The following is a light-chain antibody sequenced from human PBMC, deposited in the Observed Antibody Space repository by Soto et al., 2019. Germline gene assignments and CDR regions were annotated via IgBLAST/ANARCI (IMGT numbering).Light chain of an antibody. CDR3: SSYANGLA. CDR1: STDIDGYTC. J-gene: IGLJ1*01. V-gene: IGLV2-14*03. CDR2: EIT. Sequence: QSALTQPASVSGSPGQSITISCSGASTDIDGYTCVSWYQQHPGKAPKLIIYEITNRPSGVSHRFSGSKSGNTASLTISGLQAEDEADYYCSSYANGLAFGTGTKVTVL.